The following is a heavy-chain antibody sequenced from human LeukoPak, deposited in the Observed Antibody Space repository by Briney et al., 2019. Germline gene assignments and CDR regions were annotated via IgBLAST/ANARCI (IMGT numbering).Heavy chain of an antibody. Sequence: ASVKVSCKASADTFIGYYIHWVRQAPGQGLESMGIINPGGGSTSYAQKFQDRVTMTRDTSTCTVYMELNSLRSEDTAVYYCAKDLRRDHPGLDPWGQGTLVIVSS. CDR3: AKDLRRDHPGLDP. CDR2: INPGGGST. J-gene: IGHJ5*02. D-gene: IGHD4-17*01. CDR1: ADTFIGYY. V-gene: IGHV1-46*01.